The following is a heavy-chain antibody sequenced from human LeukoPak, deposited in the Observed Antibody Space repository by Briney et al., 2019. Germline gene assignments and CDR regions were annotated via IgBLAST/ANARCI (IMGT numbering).Heavy chain of an antibody. CDR3: AKDPRWYSSGWYGEGSYFDY. D-gene: IGHD6-19*01. Sequence: GGSLRLSCAASGFTFSSYAMSWVRQAPGKGLEWVSAISGSGGSTYYADSVKGRFTISRDNSKNTLYLQMNSLRAEDTAVYYCAKDPRWYSSGWYGEGSYFDYWGQGTLVTVSP. J-gene: IGHJ4*02. V-gene: IGHV3-23*01. CDR1: GFTFSSYA. CDR2: ISGSGGST.